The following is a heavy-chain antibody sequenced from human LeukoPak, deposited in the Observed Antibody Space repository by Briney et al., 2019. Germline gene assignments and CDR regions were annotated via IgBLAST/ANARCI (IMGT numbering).Heavy chain of an antibody. Sequence: ASVKVSCKASGGTLSSYTISWVRQAPGQGPEWMGRIIPILGIANYAQKFQGRVTITADKSTSTAYMELSSLRSEDTAVYYCARLNYYGSGAPVWGQGTTVTVSS. CDR2: IIPILGIA. CDR3: ARLNYYGSGAPV. J-gene: IGHJ6*02. V-gene: IGHV1-69*02. D-gene: IGHD3-10*01. CDR1: GGTLSSYT.